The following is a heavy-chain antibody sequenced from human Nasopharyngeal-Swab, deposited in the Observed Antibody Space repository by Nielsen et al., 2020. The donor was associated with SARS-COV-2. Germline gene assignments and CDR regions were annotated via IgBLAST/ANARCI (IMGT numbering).Heavy chain of an antibody. CDR2: IFPGDSDT. Sequence: GESLKISCKGSGYSFTSYWLAWVRQMPGKGLEWMGIIFPGDSDTRYSPSFQGQVTISADKSISTAYLQWSSLKASDTAMYYCARHSSTFSNTWYDYWGQGTLLTVSS. CDR1: GYSFTSYW. V-gene: IGHV5-51*01. CDR3: ARHSSTFSNTWYDY. J-gene: IGHJ4*02. D-gene: IGHD6-13*01.